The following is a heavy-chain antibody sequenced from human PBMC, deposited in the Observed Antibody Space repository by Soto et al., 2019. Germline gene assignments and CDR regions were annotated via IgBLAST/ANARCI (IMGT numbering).Heavy chain of an antibody. V-gene: IGHV3-30*18. J-gene: IGHJ4*02. CDR2: ISYDGSNK. D-gene: IGHD2-15*01. CDR3: AKAGSAVAATPSDY. Sequence: PGGSLRLSCAASGFTFSSYGMHWVRQAPGKGLEWVAVISYDGSNKYYADSVKGRFTISRDNSKNTLYLQMNSLRAEDTAVYYCAKAGSAVAATPSDYWGQGTLVTVSS. CDR1: GFTFSSYG.